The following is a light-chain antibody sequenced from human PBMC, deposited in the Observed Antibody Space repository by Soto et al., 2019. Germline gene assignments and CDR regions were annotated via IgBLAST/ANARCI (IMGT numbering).Light chain of an antibody. CDR1: QSVSKD. V-gene: IGKV3-11*01. CDR2: DAS. Sequence: EIVLTQSPATLSLSPGERATLSCRASQSVSKDLAWYQQNPGQAPRLLIYDASNRATGIPARFSGSGSGTDFTLIISSLEPEDFAVYYCQQRYDWPPTFGQGTRLEIK. J-gene: IGKJ5*01. CDR3: QQRYDWPPT.